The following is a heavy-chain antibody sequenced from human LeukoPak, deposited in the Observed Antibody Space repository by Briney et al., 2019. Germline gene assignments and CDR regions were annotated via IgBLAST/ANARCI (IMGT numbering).Heavy chain of an antibody. V-gene: IGHV3-23*01. CDR3: AKARGYSYGWYYFDY. Sequence: GGSLRLSCAASGLTFSSYAMSWVRQAPGKGLEWVSTISVSGGRTYYGDSVKGRFTISRDNSKNTLYLQMNSLRAEDTAVYYCAKARGYSYGWYYFDYWGQGTLVTVSS. CDR2: ISVSGGRT. D-gene: IGHD5-18*01. CDR1: GLTFSSYA. J-gene: IGHJ4*02.